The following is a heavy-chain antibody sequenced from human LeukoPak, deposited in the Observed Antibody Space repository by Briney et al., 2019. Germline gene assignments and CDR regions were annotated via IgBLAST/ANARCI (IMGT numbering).Heavy chain of an antibody. CDR3: AREVGALDY. CDR1: GFTFSTFA. D-gene: IGHD1-26*01. J-gene: IGHJ4*02. Sequence: GESLRLSCAASGFTFSTFAVSWVRQAPGKGLEWVSIISDNGGSTYYADSVKGRFTTSRDNSKNTLYLQMNSLRAEDTAVYYCAREVGALDYWGQGTLVTVSS. V-gene: IGHV3-23*01. CDR2: ISDNGGST.